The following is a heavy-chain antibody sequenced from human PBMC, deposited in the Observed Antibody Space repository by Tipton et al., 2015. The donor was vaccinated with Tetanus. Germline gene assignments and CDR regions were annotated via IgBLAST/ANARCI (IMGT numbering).Heavy chain of an antibody. CDR1: GGSISSGDHQ. CDR3: ARANYAFPNKGPFDF. D-gene: IGHD3-3*01. CDR2: ISPSGRT. J-gene: IGHJ4*02. Sequence: TLSLTCTVSGGSISSGDHQWNWIRQPPGKGLEWLAYISPSGRTNSNYSLKSRITTSQDKSKNQFSLKLTSVTAADTAVYYCARANYAFPNKGPFDFWGQGILVLVSS. V-gene: IGHV4-61*08.